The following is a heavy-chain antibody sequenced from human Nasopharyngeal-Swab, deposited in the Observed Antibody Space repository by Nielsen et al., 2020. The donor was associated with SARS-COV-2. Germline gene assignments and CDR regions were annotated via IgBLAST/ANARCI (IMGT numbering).Heavy chain of an antibody. CDR1: GFTLSSYE. Sequence: GESLKITCEASGFTLSSYEMNWGRQAPGKGREWDSYISSSGSTIYYADSVKGRFTISRDNAKNSLYLQMNSLRAEDTAVYYCARDGVTYYYYDSSGYRDDAFDIWGQGTMVTVSS. CDR2: ISSSGSTI. CDR3: ARDGVTYYYYDSSGYRDDAFDI. V-gene: IGHV3-48*03. D-gene: IGHD3-22*01. J-gene: IGHJ3*02.